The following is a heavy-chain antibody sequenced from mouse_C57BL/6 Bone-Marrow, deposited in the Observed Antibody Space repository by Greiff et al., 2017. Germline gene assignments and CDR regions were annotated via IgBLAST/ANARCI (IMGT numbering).Heavy chain of an antibody. CDR3: SRQVTTVLATKYFDV. V-gene: IGHV5-9*01. D-gene: IGHD1-1*01. J-gene: IGHJ1*03. Sequence: EVQRVEPGGGLVKPGGSLKLSCAASGFTFSSYTMSWVRQTPEKRLQWVAAISGGGGNTYYPDSVKGRFTISRDNDKTILYKQMSSLRSEDAALYYCSRQVTTVLATKYFDVWGTGTTVTVSS. CDR1: GFTFSSYT. CDR2: ISGGGGNT.